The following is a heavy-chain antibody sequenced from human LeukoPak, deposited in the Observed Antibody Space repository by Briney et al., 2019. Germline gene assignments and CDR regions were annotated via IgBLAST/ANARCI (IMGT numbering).Heavy chain of an antibody. CDR1: GGSISSSSYY. V-gene: IGHV4-39*01. Sequence: SETLSLTCTVSGGSISSSSYYWGWTRQPPGKGLEWIGIIYYSGSTYYNPSLRSRVTISVDTSKNQFSLKLSSVTAADTAVYYCVRVVYDFWSGPRNMDVWGKGTTVTVSS. D-gene: IGHD3-3*01. J-gene: IGHJ6*03. CDR2: IYYSGST. CDR3: VRVVYDFWSGPRNMDV.